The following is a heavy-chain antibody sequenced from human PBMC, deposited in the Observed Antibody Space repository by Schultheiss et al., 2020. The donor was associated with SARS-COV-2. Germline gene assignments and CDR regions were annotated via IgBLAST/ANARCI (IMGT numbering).Heavy chain of an antibody. D-gene: IGHD3-3*01. CDR3: ARGDLGTIFGVVTSDY. CDR2: IYSCGST. Sequence: GGSLRLSCAASGFTVSSNYMSWVRQAPGKGLEWVSVIYSCGSTYYADSVKGRFTISRDNAKNTLYLQMNSLRAEDTAVYYCARGDLGTIFGVVTSDYWGQGTLVTVSS. J-gene: IGHJ4*02. CDR1: GFTVSSNY. V-gene: IGHV3-66*03.